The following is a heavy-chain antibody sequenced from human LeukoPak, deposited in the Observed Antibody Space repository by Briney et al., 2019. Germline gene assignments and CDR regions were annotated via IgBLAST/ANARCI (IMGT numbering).Heavy chain of an antibody. V-gene: IGHV1-8*01. CDR1: GYTFTSYD. CDR3: ARGRSYGDYVYYFDY. Sequence: ASVKVSCKASGYTFTSYDINWVRQATGQGLEWMGWMYPNSGNTGYAQKLQGRVTMTRNTSISTAYMELSSLRCEDTAVYYCARGRSYGDYVYYFDYWGQGTLVTVSS. D-gene: IGHD4-17*01. J-gene: IGHJ4*02. CDR2: MYPNSGNT.